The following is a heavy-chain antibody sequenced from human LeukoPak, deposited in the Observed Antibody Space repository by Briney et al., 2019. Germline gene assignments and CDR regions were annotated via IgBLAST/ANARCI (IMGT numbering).Heavy chain of an antibody. V-gene: IGHV3-64*01. CDR3: ARSIVGVTFDY. CDR1: GFTFSSYA. J-gene: IGHJ4*02. Sequence: GGSLRLSCAASGFTFSSYAMHWVRQAPGKGLEYVSAISSNGGSTYYANSVKGRFTISRDNSKNTPYLQMGSLRAEDMAVYYCARSIVGVTFDYWGQGTLVTVSS. CDR2: ISSNGGST. D-gene: IGHD1-26*01.